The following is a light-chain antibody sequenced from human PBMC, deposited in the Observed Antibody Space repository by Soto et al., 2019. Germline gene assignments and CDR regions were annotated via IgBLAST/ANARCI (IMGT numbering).Light chain of an antibody. Sequence: DIVMTQTPLSLSVTPGQSASISCKSSRSLLHSNGRTYLSLYVQKSGQTPQRLIHEVSVRFTGVPDRFSGSGSGTDFTLKISRVETADACIFYCMQSLDNLTFGQGTKLEIK. J-gene: IGKJ2*01. CDR1: RSLLHSNGRTY. CDR2: EVS. V-gene: IGKV2D-29*01. CDR3: MQSLDNLT.